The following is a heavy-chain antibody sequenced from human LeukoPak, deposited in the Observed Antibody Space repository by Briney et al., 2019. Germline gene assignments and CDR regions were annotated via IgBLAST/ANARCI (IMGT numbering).Heavy chain of an antibody. CDR1: GFTFSNYA. D-gene: IGHD3-16*01. CDR2: ISGSGDAT. J-gene: IGHJ4*02. CDR3: TKGGWGTVLDY. Sequence: PGGSLRLSCAVSGFTFSNYAMTWVRQASGKGLEWVSVISGSGDATYYADSVKGRFTISRDNSKNTLYLQMSSLRADDTAVYYCTKGGWGTVLDYWGQGTLVTVSS. V-gene: IGHV3-23*01.